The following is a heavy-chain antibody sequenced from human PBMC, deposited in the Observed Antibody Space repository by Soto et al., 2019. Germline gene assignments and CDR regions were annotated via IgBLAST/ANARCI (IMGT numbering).Heavy chain of an antibody. J-gene: IGHJ4*02. CDR2: ISYDGSNK. V-gene: IGHV3-30*18. D-gene: IGHD3-10*01. CDR3: AKPGYTMVRSPFDY. CDR1: GFTFSNYG. Sequence: GGSLRLSCAASGFTFSNYGMHWVRQAPGKGLEWVAVISYDGSNKYYADSVKGRFTISRDNSKNTLYLQMNSLRAEDTAVYYCAKPGYTMVRSPFDYWGQGTLVTVSS.